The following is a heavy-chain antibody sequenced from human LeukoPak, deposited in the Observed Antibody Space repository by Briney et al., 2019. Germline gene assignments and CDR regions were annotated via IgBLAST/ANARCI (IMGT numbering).Heavy chain of an antibody. Sequence: ASVKVSCKASGYTFTGYYMHWVRQAPGQGLEWMGWINPNSGGTNYAQKFQGRVTMTRGTSISTAYMELSRLRSDDTAVYYCARVQIGIYEVDPWGQGTLVTVSS. CDR2: INPNSGGT. CDR3: ARVQIGIYEVDP. D-gene: IGHD2/OR15-2a*01. CDR1: GYTFTGYY. V-gene: IGHV1-2*02. J-gene: IGHJ5*02.